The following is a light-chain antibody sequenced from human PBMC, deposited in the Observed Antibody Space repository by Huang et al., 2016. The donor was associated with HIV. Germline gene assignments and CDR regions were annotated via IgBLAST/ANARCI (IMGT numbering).Light chain of an antibody. V-gene: IGKV3-11*01. J-gene: IGKJ5*01. CDR1: QSVSSY. CDR2: DAY. CDR3: QQRSNWPPA. Sequence: EIALTQSPATRSLSPGERATLSCRASQSVSSYLAWYQQKPGQAPRLLISDAYNRPTGIPARFVGNASVTDFTLTISGLEPEDFAVYYCQQRSNWPPAFGQGTRLEIK.